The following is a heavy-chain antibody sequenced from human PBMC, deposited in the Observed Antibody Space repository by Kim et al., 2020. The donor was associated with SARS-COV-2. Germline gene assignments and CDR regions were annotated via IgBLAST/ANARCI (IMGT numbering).Heavy chain of an antibody. Sequence: GGSLRLSCAASGFTFDDFTMHWVRQVPGKGLEWVALISWDGLRPYYAASVKGRFTISRDNSKNFLFLEMDSLKFDDSAFYYCARDVGAEATYGLDVWGQGTTVTVS. CDR2: ISWDGLRP. CDR3: ARDVGAEATYGLDV. V-gene: IGHV3-43*01. CDR1: GFTFDDFT. D-gene: IGHD1-26*01. J-gene: IGHJ6*02.